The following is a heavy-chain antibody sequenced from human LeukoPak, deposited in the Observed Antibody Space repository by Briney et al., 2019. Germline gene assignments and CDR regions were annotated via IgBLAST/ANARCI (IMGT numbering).Heavy chain of an antibody. CDR1: GGSFSGYY. V-gene: IGHV4-34*01. J-gene: IGHJ4*02. CDR3: ARLWGITMVRGKPSRKEVRDY. Sequence: ASETLSLTCAVYGGSFSGYYWSWIRQPPGKGLEWIGEINHSGSTNYNPSLKSRVAISVDTSKNQFSLKLSSVTAADTAVYYCARLWGITMVRGKPSRKEVRDYWGQGTLVTVSS. CDR2: INHSGST. D-gene: IGHD3-10*01.